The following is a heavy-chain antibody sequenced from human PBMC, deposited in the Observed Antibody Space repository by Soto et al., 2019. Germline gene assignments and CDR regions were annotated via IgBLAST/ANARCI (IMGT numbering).Heavy chain of an antibody. Sequence: SETLSLTCTVSGGSISSYYWSWIRQPPGKGLEWIGYIYYSGSTNYNPSLKSRVTISVDTSKNQFSLKLSSVTAADTAVYYCVRSLRYFDFPSNHYYYMDVCGKGTTVTVSS. CDR2: IYYSGST. J-gene: IGHJ6*03. CDR1: GGSISSYY. V-gene: IGHV4-59*08. CDR3: VRSLRYFDFPSNHYYYMDV. D-gene: IGHD3-9*01.